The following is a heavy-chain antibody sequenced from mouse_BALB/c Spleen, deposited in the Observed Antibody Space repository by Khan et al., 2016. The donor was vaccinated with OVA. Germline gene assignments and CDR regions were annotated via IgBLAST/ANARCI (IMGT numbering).Heavy chain of an antibody. V-gene: IGHV1-7*01. Sequence: QVQLKQSGAELAKPGASVKMSCKASGYTFTSYWMHWVKQRPGQGLEWIGYINPSTGYTEYNQKFKDKAKLTADKSSSTAYIQLSSLTSEDSAVYYCARAPMITTDYWGQGTTLTVSS. CDR2: INPSTGYT. CDR1: GYTFTSYW. J-gene: IGHJ2*01. D-gene: IGHD2-4*01. CDR3: ARAPMITTDY.